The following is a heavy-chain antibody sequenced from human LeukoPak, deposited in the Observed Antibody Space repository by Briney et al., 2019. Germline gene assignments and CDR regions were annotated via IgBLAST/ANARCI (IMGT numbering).Heavy chain of an antibody. CDR1: GFTFSSYA. CDR3: AKEPICGGGSCYSRCFDF. J-gene: IGHJ4*02. D-gene: IGHD2-15*01. CDR2: ISGSGDGT. V-gene: IGHV3-23*01. Sequence: GGSLRLSCAASGFTFSSYAMSWVRQAPGEGLEWVSAISGSGDGTYYVDSVKGRFTISRDNSKNTLFLQMNSLRAEDTAVYYCAKEPICGGGSCYSRCFDFWGQGTLVTVSS.